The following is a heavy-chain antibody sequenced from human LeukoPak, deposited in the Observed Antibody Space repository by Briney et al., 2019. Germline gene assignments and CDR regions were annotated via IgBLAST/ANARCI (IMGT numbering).Heavy chain of an antibody. CDR3: VRDRGGRSPDEFV. CDR2: INTNTGSS. V-gene: IGHV7-4-1*02. Sequence: GASVKVSCKASGYRFNIYAMSWVRQAPGQSLEWMGWINTNTGSSEYAQGFTGRFVFSVDTSVSTAYLQINNLKVEDTAVYYCVRDRGGRSPDEFVWVQGTLVTVSS. J-gene: IGHJ4*02. D-gene: IGHD6-19*01. CDR1: GYRFNIYA.